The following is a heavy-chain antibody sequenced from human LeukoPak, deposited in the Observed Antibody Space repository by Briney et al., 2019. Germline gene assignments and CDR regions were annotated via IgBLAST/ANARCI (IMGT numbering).Heavy chain of an antibody. Sequence: PGGSLRLSCAASGFTFSSYSMNWVRQAPGKGLEWVSSISSSSSYIYYADSVKGRFTISRDNAKSSLYLQMNSLRAEDTAVYYCARGGGYSYGSGYWGQGTLVTVSS. CDR3: ARGGGYSYGSGY. D-gene: IGHD5-18*01. J-gene: IGHJ4*02. V-gene: IGHV3-21*01. CDR1: GFTFSSYS. CDR2: ISSSSSYI.